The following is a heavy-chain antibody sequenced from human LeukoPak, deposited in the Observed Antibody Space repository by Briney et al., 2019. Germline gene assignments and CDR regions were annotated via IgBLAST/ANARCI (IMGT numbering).Heavy chain of an antibody. D-gene: IGHD3-22*01. CDR2: ISHDEGT. J-gene: IGHJ1*01. Sequence: SETLSLTCDMYGESFTDYHLSWTRQSPGKGLEWIGEISHDEGTNYNPSLRSRVTMSVDPSNNQFSLNLRSVTAADTALYYCARRRYYDGSGYLEWGQGTLFSVSS. CDR3: ARRRYYDGSGYLE. CDR1: GESFTDYH. V-gene: IGHV4-34*01.